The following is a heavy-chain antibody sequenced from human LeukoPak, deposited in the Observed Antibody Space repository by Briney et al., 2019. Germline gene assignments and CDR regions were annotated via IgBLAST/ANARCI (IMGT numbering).Heavy chain of an antibody. V-gene: IGHV3-23*01. CDR2: ISAGGSLT. CDR3: AKSLFTSAAGSGRASDI. D-gene: IGHD3-10*01. J-gene: IGHJ3*02. Sequence: GGSLRLSCAASGFTFSSYGMHWVRQAPGKGLEWLSGISAGGSLTFHADSLKGRFTISRDDSKNTLYLQMDSLRAEDTAVYYCAKSLFTSAAGSGRASDIWGQGTVVTVSS. CDR1: GFTFSSYG.